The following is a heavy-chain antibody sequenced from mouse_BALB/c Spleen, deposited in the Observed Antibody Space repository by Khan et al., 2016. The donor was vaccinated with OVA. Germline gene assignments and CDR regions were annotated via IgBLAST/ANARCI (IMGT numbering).Heavy chain of an antibody. J-gene: IGHJ3*01. Sequence: VQLQQSGTVLARPGASVKMSCKASGYSFTSFWMHWVKQRPGQGLEWIGGIFPGNSDTSYNQKFKGKAKLTAVTSASTAYRELSSLTNEDSAVYYCTRGGYGSFAYWGQGTLVTVSA. CDR2: IFPGNSDT. CDR1: GYSFTSFW. CDR3: TRGGYGSFAY. D-gene: IGHD1-2*01. V-gene: IGHV1-5*01.